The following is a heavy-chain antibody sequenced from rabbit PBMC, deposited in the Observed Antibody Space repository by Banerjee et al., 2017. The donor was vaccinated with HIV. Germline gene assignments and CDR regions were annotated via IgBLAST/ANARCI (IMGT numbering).Heavy chain of an antibody. Sequence: QLEESGGGLVQPEGSLTLTCTASGFTLSSYWMCWVRQAPGKGLEWIGCIWTGNSKTAYATWAKGRFTISRTSSTTVALQMTSLTAADTATYFCARDLIGGSYAFNLWGQGTLVTVS. CDR1: GFTLSSYW. V-gene: IGHV1S45*01. CDR2: IWTGNSKT. CDR3: ARDLIGGSYAFNL. D-gene: IGHD8-1*01. J-gene: IGHJ4*01.